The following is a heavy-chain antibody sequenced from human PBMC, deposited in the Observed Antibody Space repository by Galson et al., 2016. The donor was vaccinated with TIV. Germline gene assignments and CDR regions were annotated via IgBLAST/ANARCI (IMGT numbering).Heavy chain of an antibody. V-gene: IGHV1-18*04. CDR1: GYTFINYG. CDR3: ARDSGTYDY. CDR2: ISGYDGHT. Sequence: SVKVSCKASGYTFINYGTTWVRQAPGQGLEWMGWISGYDGHTNYAQMFQGRVTMTSDKSTNTVYMELRSLRSDDTAVYYCARDSGTYDYWGQGSLVTVSS. J-gene: IGHJ4*02. D-gene: IGHD1-26*01.